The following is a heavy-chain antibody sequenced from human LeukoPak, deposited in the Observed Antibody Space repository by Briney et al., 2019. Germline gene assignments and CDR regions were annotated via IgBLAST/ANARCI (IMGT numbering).Heavy chain of an antibody. CDR3: ARMITLSDGRYSSKTLDY. D-gene: IGHD1-26*01. CDR1: GFSLSTSGVG. CDR2: IYWDDDE. V-gene: IGHV2-5*02. Sequence: SGPTLVKPTQTLTLTCTFSGFSLSTSGVGVGWIRQPPGKALEWLAIIYWDDDERHSPSLKSRLTITKDTSKNQVVLTMTNMDPADTATYYCARMITLSDGRYSSKTLDYWGQGTLVTVSS. J-gene: IGHJ4*02.